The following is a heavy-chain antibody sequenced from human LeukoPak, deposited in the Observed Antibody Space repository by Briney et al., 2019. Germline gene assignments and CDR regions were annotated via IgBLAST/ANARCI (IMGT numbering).Heavy chain of an antibody. Sequence: PSETLSLTCTVSGGSISSYYWSWIRQPPGKGLEWIGYIYYSGSTYYNPSLKSRVTISVDTSKNQFSLKLSSVTAADTAVYYCARMAGTEDYWGQGTLVTVSS. D-gene: IGHD6-19*01. CDR1: GGSISSYY. V-gene: IGHV4-59*12. CDR3: ARMAGTEDY. CDR2: IYYSGST. J-gene: IGHJ4*02.